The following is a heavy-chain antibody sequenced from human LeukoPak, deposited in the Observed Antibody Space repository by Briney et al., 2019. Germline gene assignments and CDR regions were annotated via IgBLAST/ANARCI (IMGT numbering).Heavy chain of an antibody. Sequence: GGSLRLSCAASGFTFSSYAMSWIRQAPGKGLEWLSAISPTTGTTFYADSVKGRFTISRDNSKNTLFLQMNSLRPEDTALYYCAKDPDYGGNSRYGMNVWGQGTTVTVSS. CDR3: AKDPDYGGNSRYGMNV. V-gene: IGHV3-23*01. CDR2: ISPTTGTT. D-gene: IGHD4-23*01. CDR1: GFTFSSYA. J-gene: IGHJ6*02.